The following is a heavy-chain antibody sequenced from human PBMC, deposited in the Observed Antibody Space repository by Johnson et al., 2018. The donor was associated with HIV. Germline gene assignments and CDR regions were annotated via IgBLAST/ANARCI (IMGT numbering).Heavy chain of an antibody. CDR1: GLTLTTII. V-gene: IGHV3-30*04. D-gene: IGHD5-12*01. CDR3: AREDVSSGYAGTFDI. CDR2: ISHDGTTT. J-gene: IGHJ3*02. Sequence: QVQLVESGGGVVQPGRSLRVSCEVSGLTLTTIIVHWARQAPGKGLEWVSLISHDGTTTAYADSVTGRYTISRDISTNTVYLQMNSLSPEDTAVYYCAREDVSSGYAGTFDIWGQGTLVTVSS.